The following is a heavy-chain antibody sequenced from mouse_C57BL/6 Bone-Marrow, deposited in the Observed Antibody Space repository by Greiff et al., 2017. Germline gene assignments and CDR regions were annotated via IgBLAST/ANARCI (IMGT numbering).Heavy chain of an antibody. Sequence: EVKLQQSGPELVKPGASVKISCKASGYTFTDYYMNWVKQSHGKSLEWIGDINPNNGGTSYNQKLKGKATLTVDKSSSTAYMELRSLTSEDSAVYYCARDYYGSSWYFDYWGQGTSVTVSS. CDR3: ARDYYGSSWYFDY. V-gene: IGHV1-26*01. D-gene: IGHD1-1*01. CDR2: INPNNGGT. CDR1: GYTFTDYY. J-gene: IGHJ4*01.